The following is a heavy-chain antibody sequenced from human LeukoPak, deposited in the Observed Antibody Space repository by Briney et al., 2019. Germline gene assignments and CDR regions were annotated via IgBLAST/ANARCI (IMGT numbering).Heavy chain of an antibody. Sequence: GRSLRLSCAASGFTVSSNYMSWVRQAPGKGLEWVSVIYSGGSTYYADSVKGRFTISRDNSKNTLYLQINSLRAEDTAVYYCARDYGDDEGWFDPWDQGTLVTVSS. CDR2: IYSGGST. V-gene: IGHV3-66*02. CDR1: GFTVSSNY. CDR3: ARDYGDDEGWFDP. J-gene: IGHJ5*02. D-gene: IGHD4-17*01.